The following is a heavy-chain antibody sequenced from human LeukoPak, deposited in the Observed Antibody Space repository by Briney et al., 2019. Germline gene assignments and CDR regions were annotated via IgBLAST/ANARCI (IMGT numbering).Heavy chain of an antibody. CDR2: IYSGGDT. D-gene: IGHD1-26*01. J-gene: IGHJ4*02. Sequence: PGGSLRLSCAVSGFTVSSSYMSWVRQAPGKGPEWVSIIYSGGDTYYADSVKVRFTISRDNSKNMMYLQRNSLRADDTAVYYCAREAGATDYWGQGTLVTVSS. CDR3: AREAGATDY. CDR1: GFTVSSSY. V-gene: IGHV3-66*01.